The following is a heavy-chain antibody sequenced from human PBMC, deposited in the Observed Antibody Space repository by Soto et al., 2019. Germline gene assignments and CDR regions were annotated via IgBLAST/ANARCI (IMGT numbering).Heavy chain of an antibody. CDR1: GGTFSSYA. CDR3: ARDRRRIQLSGPGGSGMDV. J-gene: IGHJ6*02. CDR2: IIPIFGTA. V-gene: IGHV1-69*13. Sequence: SVKVSCKASGGTFSSYAISWVRQAPGQGLEWMGGIIPIFGTANYAQKFQGRVTITADESTSTAYMELSSLRSEDTAVYYCARDRRRIQLSGPGGSGMDVWGQGTTVTVSS. D-gene: IGHD5-18*01.